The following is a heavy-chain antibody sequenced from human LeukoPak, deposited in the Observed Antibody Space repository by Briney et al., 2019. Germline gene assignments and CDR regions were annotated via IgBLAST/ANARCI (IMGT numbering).Heavy chain of an antibody. V-gene: IGHV3-7*01. D-gene: IGHD6-13*01. CDR1: GFTFSTYW. J-gene: IGHJ4*02. CDR2: IKQDGSEK. Sequence: QPGGSLRLSCAASGFTFSTYWMSWVRQAPGKGLEWVANIKQDGSEKYYVDSVMGRFTISRDNAKNSLYLQMNSLRAEDTAMYYCARDSAGNDYWGQGTLVTVSS. CDR3: ARDSAGNDY.